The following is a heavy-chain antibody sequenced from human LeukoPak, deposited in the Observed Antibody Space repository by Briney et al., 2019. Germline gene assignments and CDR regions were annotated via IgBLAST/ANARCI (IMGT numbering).Heavy chain of an antibody. CDR3: TRRDCSGDTCYLKY. D-gene: IGHD2-15*01. CDR2: SRNKANTYAT. CDR1: GFTFSEQY. Sequence: PGGSLRLSCAASGFTFSEQYMDWVRQAPGKGPEWVGRSRNKANTYATEYAASVRGRFTISRDDSKNSLYLQMNSLKTEDTAVYYCTRRDCSGDTCYLKYWGQGTLVTVSS. V-gene: IGHV3-72*01. J-gene: IGHJ4*02.